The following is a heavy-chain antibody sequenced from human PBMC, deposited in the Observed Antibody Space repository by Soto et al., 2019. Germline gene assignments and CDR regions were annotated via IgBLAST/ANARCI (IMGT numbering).Heavy chain of an antibody. CDR2: IHPGGQII. Sequence: GGSLRLSCAASGFTFSSSEMYWVRQAPGKGLEWVSYIHPGGQIIFYADSVKGRFTISRDNAKNSVYLQMNNLRAEDAAVYYCARRGSSWGQGTMVTVSS. CDR1: GFTFSSSE. CDR3: ARRGSS. D-gene: IGHD2-2*01. V-gene: IGHV3-48*03. J-gene: IGHJ3*01.